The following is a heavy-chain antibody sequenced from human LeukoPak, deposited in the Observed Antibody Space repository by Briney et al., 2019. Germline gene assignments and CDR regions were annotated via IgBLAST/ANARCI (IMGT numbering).Heavy chain of an antibody. CDR1: GFTFSSYW. V-gene: IGHV3-7*03. D-gene: IGHD3-9*01. Sequence: GGALRLSCVASGFTFSSYWMSWVRQAPGKGLEWVANIKEDGSEKYYVDSVKGRFTISRDNAKTSLYLQMNSLRAEDTAVYYCARERYYDILTGYYNYWGQGTLVTVSS. J-gene: IGHJ4*02. CDR3: ARERYYDILTGYYNY. CDR2: IKEDGSEK.